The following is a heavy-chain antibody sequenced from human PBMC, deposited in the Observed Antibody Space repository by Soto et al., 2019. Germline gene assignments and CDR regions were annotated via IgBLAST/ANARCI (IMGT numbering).Heavy chain of an antibody. CDR1: GFTFSSYA. J-gene: IGHJ4*02. V-gene: IGHV3-30*18. Sequence: QVQLVESGGGVVQPGRSLRLSCAASGFTFSSYAMHWVRQAPGKGLEWVAVISYDGSNKYYGDSVKGRFTISRDNSKNTLYLQMNSLRAEDTAVYYCAKVGGWELDYWGQGTLVTVSS. D-gene: IGHD1-26*01. CDR2: ISYDGSNK. CDR3: AKVGGWELDY.